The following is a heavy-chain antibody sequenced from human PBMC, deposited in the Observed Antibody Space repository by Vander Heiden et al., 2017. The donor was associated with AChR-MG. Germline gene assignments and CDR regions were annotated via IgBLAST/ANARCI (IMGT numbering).Heavy chain of an antibody. J-gene: IGHJ6*02. CDR3: GRHFDFYDSKDNYYAYGMDV. CDR1: GYTFTSQW. Sequence: EVQLVQSGAEVKKPGESLKISCTGSGYTFTSQWLAWVRQMPGKGLEWMGVIHPGYSNTKYGPSFQGQVTVSADRSMDTAYLQWSSLKASDTAMYFCGRHFDFYDSKDNYYAYGMDVWGQVTTVTVSS. V-gene: IGHV5-51*01. D-gene: IGHD3-22*01. CDR2: IHPGYSNT.